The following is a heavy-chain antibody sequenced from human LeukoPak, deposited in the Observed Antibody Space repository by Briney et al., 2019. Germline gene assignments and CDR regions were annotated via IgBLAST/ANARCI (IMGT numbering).Heavy chain of an antibody. Sequence: GASVKVSCKASGYTFTSYGISWVRQARGQGLEWMGWISAYNGNTNYAQKLQGRVTMTTDTSTSTAYMELRSLRSDDTAVYYCARIRLGGYCSGGSCYSRWFDPWGQGTLVTVSS. CDR1: GYTFTSYG. J-gene: IGHJ5*02. V-gene: IGHV1-18*01. CDR3: ARIRLGGYCSGGSCYSRWFDP. CDR2: ISAYNGNT. D-gene: IGHD2-15*01.